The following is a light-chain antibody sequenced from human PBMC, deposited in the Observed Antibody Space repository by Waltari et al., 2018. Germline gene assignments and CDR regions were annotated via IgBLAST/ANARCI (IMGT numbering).Light chain of an antibody. CDR2: EVT. Sequence: QSALTQAASVSGSPGQSITISCTGTSSDVGSYNHVSWYQQHPGKAPKLIISEVTKRPAGVSNRFSGSKSGNTASLTISGLQAEDEADYFCSSYGSINTWLFGGGTKLTVL. V-gene: IGLV2-23*02. CDR1: SSDVGSYNH. J-gene: IGLJ3*02. CDR3: SSYGSINTWL.